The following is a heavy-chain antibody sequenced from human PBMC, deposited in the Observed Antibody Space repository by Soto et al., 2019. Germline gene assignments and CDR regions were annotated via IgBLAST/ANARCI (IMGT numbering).Heavy chain of an antibody. CDR3: ARLPLYSSSFYYYYGMDV. CDR2: INHSGST. V-gene: IGHV4-34*01. Sequence: SATLSLTCAVYGGSFSGYYWSWIRQPPGRGLEWIVEINHSGSTNYNPSLKSRVTISVDTSKNQFSLKLSSVTAADTAVYYCARLPLYSSSFYYYYGMDVWGQGTTVTVSS. CDR1: GGSFSGYY. J-gene: IGHJ6*02. D-gene: IGHD6-6*01.